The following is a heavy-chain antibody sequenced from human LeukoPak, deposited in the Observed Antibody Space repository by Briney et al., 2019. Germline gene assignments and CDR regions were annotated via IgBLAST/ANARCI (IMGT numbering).Heavy chain of an antibody. Sequence: GGSLRLSCAASGFTFSNYGMHWVRQAPGKGLEWVSIIWYDGSNKYYADSVKGRFTISRDNSKNTLYLQMNSLSAEDTAVYYCAIIYDYLWGSFRPLDYWGEGTLVTVSS. CDR1: GFTFSNYG. CDR2: IWYDGSNK. CDR3: AIIYDYLWGSFRPLDY. D-gene: IGHD3-16*02. J-gene: IGHJ4*02. V-gene: IGHV3-33*01.